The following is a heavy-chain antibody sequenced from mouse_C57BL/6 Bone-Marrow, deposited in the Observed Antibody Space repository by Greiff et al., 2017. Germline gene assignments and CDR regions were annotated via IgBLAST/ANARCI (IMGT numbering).Heavy chain of an antibody. V-gene: IGHV14-4*01. J-gene: IGHJ1*03. CDR2: IDPEKGDT. Sequence: EVQLQQSGAELVRPGASVKLSCTASGFNIKDDYMHWVKQRPEQGLEWIGWIDPEKGDTEYASKFQGKATITADTSSNTAYLQLSSLTSEDTAVYYCTTYSNYWYFDVWGTGTTVTVSS. CDR1: GFNIKDDY. CDR3: TTYSNYWYFDV. D-gene: IGHD2-5*01.